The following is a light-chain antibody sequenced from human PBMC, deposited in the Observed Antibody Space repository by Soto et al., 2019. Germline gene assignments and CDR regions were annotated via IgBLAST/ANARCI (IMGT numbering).Light chain of an antibody. Sequence: QSVLTQPTSASGSPGQSVTISCTGTSSDVGGYHYVSWYQQHPGKAPKLMIYEVSKRPSGVPDRISGSKSGNTASLTVSGLQAEDEADYYCSSYAGSNYVVFGGGTKLTVL. J-gene: IGLJ2*01. CDR2: EVS. CDR3: SSYAGSNYVV. V-gene: IGLV2-8*01. CDR1: SSDVGGYHY.